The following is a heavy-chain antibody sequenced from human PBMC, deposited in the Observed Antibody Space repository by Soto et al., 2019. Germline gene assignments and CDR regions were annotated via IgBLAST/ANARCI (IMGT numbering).Heavy chain of an antibody. Sequence: EVQLVESGGGLVKPGGSLRLSCAASGFTFSSYSMNWVRQAPGKGLEWVSSISSSSSYIYYADSVKGRFTISRDNAKKSLYLQKNRLRAKDKAVYYCARGKGDYGVQGGYWGPGTLVNGSS. CDR2: ISSSSSYI. J-gene: IGHJ4*02. V-gene: IGHV3-21*01. CDR3: ARGKGDYGVQGGY. D-gene: IGHD4-17*01. CDR1: GFTFSSYS.